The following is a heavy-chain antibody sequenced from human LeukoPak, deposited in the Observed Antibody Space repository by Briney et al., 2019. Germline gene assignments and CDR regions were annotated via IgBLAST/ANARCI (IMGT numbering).Heavy chain of an antibody. V-gene: IGHV3-23*01. J-gene: IGHJ4*02. CDR3: AKFPFYGGASGYFDY. CDR2: ISGSGGST. Sequence: GGSLRLSCAASGFTFSSYAMSWVRQAPGKGLEWVSAISGSGGSTYYADSVKGRFTISRDNSKNTLYLQMNSLRAEDTAVYYCAKFPFYGGASGYFDYWGQGTLVTVSS. D-gene: IGHD2/OR15-2a*01. CDR1: GFTFSSYA.